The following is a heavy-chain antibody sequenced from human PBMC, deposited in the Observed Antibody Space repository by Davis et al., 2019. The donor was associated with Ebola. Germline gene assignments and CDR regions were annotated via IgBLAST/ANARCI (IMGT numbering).Heavy chain of an antibody. CDR3: ARGTYDFWSGYVDY. J-gene: IGHJ4*02. V-gene: IGHV3-11*01. CDR1: GFTFGDYF. CDR2: ISSSGTII. D-gene: IGHD3-3*01. Sequence: GGSLRLSCAASGFTFGDYFMSWIRQAPGKGLEWVSYISSSGTIIYYADSVKGRFTISRDNAKNSLYLQMSSLRAEDAAVYYCARGTYDFWSGYVDYWGQGTLVTVSS.